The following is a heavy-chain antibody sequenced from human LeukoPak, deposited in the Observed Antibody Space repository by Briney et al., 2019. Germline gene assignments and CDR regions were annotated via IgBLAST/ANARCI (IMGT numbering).Heavy chain of an antibody. CDR3: ARALRSGADWFDP. D-gene: IGHD3-10*01. CDR2: NSGSGGST. CDR1: GFTFSSYG. J-gene: IGHJ5*02. V-gene: IGHV3-23*01. Sequence: GGSLRPSCAASGFTFSSYGMSWVRQAPGKGLEWVSTNSGSGGSTYYADSVKGRFTISRDNAKNSLYLQMNSLRAEDTAVYYCARALRSGADWFDPWGQGTLVTVSS.